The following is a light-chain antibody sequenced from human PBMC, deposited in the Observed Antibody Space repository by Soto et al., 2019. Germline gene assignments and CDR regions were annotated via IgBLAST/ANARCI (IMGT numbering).Light chain of an antibody. CDR1: QSITSY. CDR3: QQSYSTPRT. Sequence: DIQMTQSPSSLSASVGDRVTITCRASQSITSYLSWYQQKPGKAPNLLIYTASILQSGVPSMFSGSGSGTDFTLTISSLQPDDFATYYCQQSYSTPRTFSQGTKVGIK. V-gene: IGKV1-39*01. J-gene: IGKJ1*01. CDR2: TAS.